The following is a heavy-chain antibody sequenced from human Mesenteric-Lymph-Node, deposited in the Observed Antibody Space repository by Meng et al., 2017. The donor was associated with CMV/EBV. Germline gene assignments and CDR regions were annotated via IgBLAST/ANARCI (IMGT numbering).Heavy chain of an antibody. V-gene: IGHV1-69*10. D-gene: IGHD2-2*02. CDR1: GGTFSSYA. CDR2: IIPILGIA. CDR3: ARDRGPAAISGDAFDI. J-gene: IGHJ3*02. Sequence: SVKVSCKASGGTFSSYAISWVRQAPGQGLEWMGGIIPILGIANYAQKFQGRVTITADKSTSTAYMELTSLRSEDTAVYFCARDRGPAAISGDAFDIWGQGTVVTVSS.